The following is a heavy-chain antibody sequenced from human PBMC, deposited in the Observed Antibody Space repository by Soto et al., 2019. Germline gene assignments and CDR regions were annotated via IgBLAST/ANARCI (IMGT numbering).Heavy chain of an antibody. CDR1: GFTFSDYE. D-gene: IGHD4-4*01. V-gene: IGHV3-48*03. J-gene: IGHJ6*02. CDR2: ISHSGSVI. CDR3: ARDRGYSNSNFYCYAMDA. Sequence: PGGSLRLSCAVSGFTFSDYEMNWVRQAPGKGLEWVSYISHSGSVINYADSVKGRFTISRDNANDSLYLQMNGLRAEDTAVYYCARDRGYSNSNFYCYAMDAWGQGTTVTVSS.